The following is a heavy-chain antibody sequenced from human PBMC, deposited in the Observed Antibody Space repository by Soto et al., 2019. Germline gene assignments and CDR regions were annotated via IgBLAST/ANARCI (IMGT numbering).Heavy chain of an antibody. Sequence: SETLSLTCAVSSGSISSSNWWSWVRQPPGKGLEWIGEIYHSGSTNYNPSLKSRVTISVDKSKNQFSLKLSSVTAADTAVYYCARGSGYYRGYNWFDPWGQGTLVTV. J-gene: IGHJ5*02. D-gene: IGHD3-3*01. CDR3: ARGSGYYRGYNWFDP. CDR2: IYHSGST. V-gene: IGHV4-4*02. CDR1: SGSISSSNW.